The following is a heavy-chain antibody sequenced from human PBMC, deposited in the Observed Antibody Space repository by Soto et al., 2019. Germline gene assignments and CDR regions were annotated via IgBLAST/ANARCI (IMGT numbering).Heavy chain of an antibody. Sequence: QVQLQQWGAGLLKPSETLSLTCAVYGGSFSDYYWSWIRQAPGKGLEWIGEASHSNPSLKSRVSIAVDPSKHQSSLYLTSVTAADTAVYYCAREGRYGTSTSCYGWWFDPWGQGTLVTVSS. CDR3: AREGRYGTSTSCYGWWFDP. V-gene: IGHV4-34*01. D-gene: IGHD2-2*01. CDR2: ASH. J-gene: IGHJ5*02. CDR1: GGSFSDYY.